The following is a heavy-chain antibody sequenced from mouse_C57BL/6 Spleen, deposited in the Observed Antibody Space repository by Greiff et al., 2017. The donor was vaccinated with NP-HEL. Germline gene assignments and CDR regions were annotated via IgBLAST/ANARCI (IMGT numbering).Heavy chain of an antibody. CDR1: GYAFTNYL. CDR3: ARGYGNLRGAFFDY. V-gene: IGHV1-54*01. J-gene: IGHJ2*01. CDR2: INPGSGGT. Sequence: QVQLKQSGAELVRPGTSVKVSCKASGYAFTNYLIEWVKQRPGQGLEWIGVINPGSGGTNYNEKFKGKATLTADKSSSTAYMQLSSLTSEDSAVYFCARGYGNLRGAFFDYWGQGTTLTVSS. D-gene: IGHD2-1*01.